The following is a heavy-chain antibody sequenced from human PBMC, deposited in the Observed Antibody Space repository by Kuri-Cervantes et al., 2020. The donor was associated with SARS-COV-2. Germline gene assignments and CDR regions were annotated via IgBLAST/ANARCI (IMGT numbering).Heavy chain of an antibody. CDR1: GGSISSHY. D-gene: IGHD1-26*01. CDR3: AGTTKLVGATIFDC. J-gene: IGHJ4*02. V-gene: IGHV4-59*11. CDR2: IYYSGST. Sequence: SETLSLTCTVSGGSISSHYWSWIRQPPGKGLEWIGYIYYSGSTNYNPSLKSRVTISVDTSKNQFSLKLSSVTAADTAVYYCAGTTKLVGATIFDCWGQGTLVTVSS.